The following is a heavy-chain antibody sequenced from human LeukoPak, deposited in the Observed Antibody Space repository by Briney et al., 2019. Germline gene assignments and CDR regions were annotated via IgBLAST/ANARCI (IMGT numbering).Heavy chain of an antibody. V-gene: IGHV3-49*03. CDR1: GFTFGDYA. CDR3: TRDTDCSGGSCYTNYYFDY. D-gene: IGHD2-15*01. Sequence: GGSLRLSCAASGFTFGDYAMSWFRQAPGKGLEWVGFIRSKAYGGTTEYAASVKGRFTISRDDSKSIAYLQMNSLKTEDTAVYYRTRDTDCSGGSCYTNYYFDYWGQGTLVTVSS. J-gene: IGHJ4*02. CDR2: IRSKAYGGTT.